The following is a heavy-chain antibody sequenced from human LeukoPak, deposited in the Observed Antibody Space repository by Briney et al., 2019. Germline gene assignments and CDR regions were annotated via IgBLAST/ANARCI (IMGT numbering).Heavy chain of an antibody. D-gene: IGHD6-13*01. J-gene: IGHJ4*02. V-gene: IGHV4-34*01. CDR2: INHSGST. CDR1: GGSFSGYY. Sequence: SETLSLTCAVYGGSFSGYYWSWIRQPPGKGLEWIGEINHSGSTYYNPSLKSRVTISVDTSKNQFSLKLSSVTAADTAVYYCARRRRAARHYFDYWGQGTLVTVSS. CDR3: ARRRRAARHYFDY.